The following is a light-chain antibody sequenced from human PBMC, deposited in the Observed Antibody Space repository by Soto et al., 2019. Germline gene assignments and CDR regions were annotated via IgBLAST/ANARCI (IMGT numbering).Light chain of an antibody. Sequence: EIVLTQSPATLSLSPGEGATLSCRASQSIYTKLAWYQKKSGQAPRLLIYDASTRAYGIPDRFSGSGSGTDFSLTISRLEPEDFAVYYCQQYAGSLYTFAQGTNVDIK. J-gene: IGKJ2*01. CDR1: QSIYTK. CDR2: DAS. CDR3: QQYAGSLYT. V-gene: IGKV3-20*01.